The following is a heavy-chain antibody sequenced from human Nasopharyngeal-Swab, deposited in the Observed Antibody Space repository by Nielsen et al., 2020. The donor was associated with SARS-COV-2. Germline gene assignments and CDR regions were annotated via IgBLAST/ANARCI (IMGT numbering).Heavy chain of an antibody. J-gene: IGHJ6*02. D-gene: IGHD4-17*01. Sequence: GESLKISCAASGFTFSSYDMHWVRHATGKGLEWVSAIGTAGDTYYPGSVKGRFTISRENAKNSLCLQMNSLRAGDTAVYYCAREYRYGDSKGIDVWGQGTTVTVSS. CDR3: AREYRYGDSKGIDV. CDR2: IGTAGDT. V-gene: IGHV3-13*01. CDR1: GFTFSSYD.